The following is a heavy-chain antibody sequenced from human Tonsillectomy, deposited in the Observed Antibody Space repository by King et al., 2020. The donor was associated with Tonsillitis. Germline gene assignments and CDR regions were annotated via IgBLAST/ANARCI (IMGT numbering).Heavy chain of an antibody. D-gene: IGHD3-10*01. CDR2: IYSSGST. CDR3: ARVVWFGGIYAFDI. V-gene: IGHV4-4*07. J-gene: IGHJ3*02. CDR1: GGSISNYY. Sequence: VQLQESGPGLVKPSETLSLTCTVSGGSISNYYWSWLRPPAGKGLEWIGRIYSSGSTIYNPSLKSRVTMSVDTSKNQFSLKLSSVTAADTAVYYCARVVWFGGIYAFDIWGQGTLVTVSS.